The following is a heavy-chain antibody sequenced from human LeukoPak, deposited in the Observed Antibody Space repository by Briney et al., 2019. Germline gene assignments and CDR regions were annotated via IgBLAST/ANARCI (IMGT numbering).Heavy chain of an antibody. D-gene: IGHD6-13*01. Sequence: SETLSLTCTVSGGSIGSYYWSWIRQPPGKGLEWIGYIYYSGGTNYNPSLKSRVTISVDTSKNQFSLKLSSVTAADTAVYYCASSPAAGHFDYWGQGTLVTVSS. CDR2: IYYSGGT. CDR3: ASSPAAGHFDY. J-gene: IGHJ4*02. CDR1: GGSIGSYY. V-gene: IGHV4-59*08.